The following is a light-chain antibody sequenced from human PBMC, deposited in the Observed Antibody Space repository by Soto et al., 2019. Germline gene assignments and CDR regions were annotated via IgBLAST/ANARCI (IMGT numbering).Light chain of an antibody. CDR1: SSNIGSNY. J-gene: IGLJ1*01. V-gene: IGLV1-47*01. CDR3: AAWDDSLSGLV. Sequence: QSALTQPPSASGTPLQRVTISCSGSSSNIGSNYVYWYQQLPGTAPKLLIYRNNQRPSGVPDRFSGSKSGTSASLAISGLRSEDEADYYCAAWDDSLSGLVFGTGTKVTVL. CDR2: RNN.